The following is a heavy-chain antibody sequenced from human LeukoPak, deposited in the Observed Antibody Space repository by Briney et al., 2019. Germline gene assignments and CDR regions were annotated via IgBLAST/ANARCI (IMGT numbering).Heavy chain of an antibody. J-gene: IGHJ4*02. Sequence: GGSLRLSCAASGFTFSSYWMHWVRQAPGKGLVWVSRINSDGSSTSYADSVKGRFTISRDNAKNTLYLQMNSLRDEDTAVFYCARSRYDYIWGIDYWGQGTLVTISS. CDR3: ARSRYDYIWGIDY. CDR1: GFTFSSYW. CDR2: INSDGSST. V-gene: IGHV3-74*01. D-gene: IGHD3-16*01.